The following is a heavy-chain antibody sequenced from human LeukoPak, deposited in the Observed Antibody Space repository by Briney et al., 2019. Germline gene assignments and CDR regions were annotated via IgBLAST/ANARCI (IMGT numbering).Heavy chain of an antibody. CDR1: GFTFGDYA. Sequence: GGSLRLSCTASGFTFGDYAMSWIRQAPGKGLEWVGFVRSKAYGETADYAASVKGRFTISRDDSKAIAYLQMNSLKTEDTAVYHCTRDRGAYNLYDYWGQGTLVTVSS. D-gene: IGHD1-1*01. CDR2: VRSKAYGETA. V-gene: IGHV3-49*03. CDR3: TRDRGAYNLYDY. J-gene: IGHJ4*02.